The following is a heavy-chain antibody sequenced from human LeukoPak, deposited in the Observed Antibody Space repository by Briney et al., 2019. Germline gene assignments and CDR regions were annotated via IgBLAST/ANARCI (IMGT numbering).Heavy chain of an antibody. CDR3: ARTDYYDSSGGLGFDY. D-gene: IGHD3-22*01. J-gene: IGHJ4*02. Sequence: ASVKVSCKASGGTFSSYASSWVRQAPGEGLEWMGVIIPIFGTANYAQKFQGRVTITTDESTSTAYMELSSLRSEDTAVYYCARTDYYDSSGGLGFDYWGQGTLVTVSS. V-gene: IGHV1-69*05. CDR2: IIPIFGTA. CDR1: GGTFSSYA.